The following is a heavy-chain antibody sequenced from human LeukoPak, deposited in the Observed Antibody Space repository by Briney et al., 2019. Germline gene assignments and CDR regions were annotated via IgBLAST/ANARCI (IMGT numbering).Heavy chain of an antibody. CDR3: AREISRLQFDY. CDR2: INPNSGGT. V-gene: IGHV1-2*02. Sequence: ASVKVSCKASGYTFTGYYMHWVRQAPGQGLEWMGWINPNSGGTIYAQKFQGRVTMTRDTSISTAYMELSRLGSDDTAVYYCAREISRLQFDYWGQGTLVTVSS. CDR1: GYTFTGYY. D-gene: IGHD5-24*01. J-gene: IGHJ4*02.